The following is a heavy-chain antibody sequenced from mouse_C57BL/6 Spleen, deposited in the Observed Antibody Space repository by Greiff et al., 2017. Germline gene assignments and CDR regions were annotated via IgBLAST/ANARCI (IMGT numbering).Heavy chain of an antibody. CDR1: GFTFSDYG. V-gene: IGHV5-17*01. J-gene: IGHJ4*01. CDR3: ARRIGSRAMDY. Sequence: EVKLVESGGGLVKPGGSLKLSCAASGFTFSDYGMHWVRQAPEKGLEWVAYISSGSSTIYYADTVKGRFTISRDNAKYTLFLQMTSLRSEDTAMYYCARRIGSRAMDYWGQGTSVTVSS. CDR2: ISSGSSTI. D-gene: IGHD1-1*01.